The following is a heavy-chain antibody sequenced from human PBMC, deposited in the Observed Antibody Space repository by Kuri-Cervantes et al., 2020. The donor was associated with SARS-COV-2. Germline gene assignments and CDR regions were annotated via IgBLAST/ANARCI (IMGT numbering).Heavy chain of an antibody. Sequence: SETLSLTCTVSGGSISSSSYYWGWIRQPPGKGLEWIGSIYYSGSTYYNPSLKSRVTISVDTSKNQFSLKLSSVTAADTAVYYCASSGLYHDSWPQNDLDYWGQGTLVTVSS. CDR3: ASSGLYHDSWPQNDLDY. CDR1: GGSISSSSYY. J-gene: IGHJ4*02. D-gene: IGHD3-3*01. V-gene: IGHV4-39*01. CDR2: IYYSGST.